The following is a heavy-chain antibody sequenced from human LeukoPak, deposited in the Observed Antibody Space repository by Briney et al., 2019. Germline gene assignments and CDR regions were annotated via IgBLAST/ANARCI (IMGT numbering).Heavy chain of an antibody. Sequence: QAGGSLRLSCVASGFSFRNYALHWVRQAPGRGLEWLALISHDGGKKYYADSVKGRFTVSRDNSKNTLYVQVSSLRPDDTAVYYCARCVVPDLNRYFYYGLNVWGQGTAVTVS. V-gene: IGHV3-30-3*01. CDR2: ISHDGGKK. J-gene: IGHJ6*02. D-gene: IGHD2-15*01. CDR1: GFSFRNYA. CDR3: ARCVVPDLNRYFYYGLNV.